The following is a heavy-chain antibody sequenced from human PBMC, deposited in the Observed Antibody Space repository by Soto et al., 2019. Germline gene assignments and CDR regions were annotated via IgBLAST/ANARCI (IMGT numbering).Heavy chain of an antibody. CDR2: IWYDGSNK. Sequence: PGGSLRLSCAASGFTFSSYGMHWVRQSPGKGLEWVAVIWYDGSNKYYADSVKGRFTISRDNSKNTLYLQMNSLRAEDTAVYYCARGSLPKHGYSSGWYEPPVDYWGQGTLVTVSS. CDR1: GFTFSSYG. J-gene: IGHJ4*02. CDR3: ARGSLPKHGYSSGWYEPPVDY. V-gene: IGHV3-33*01. D-gene: IGHD6-19*01.